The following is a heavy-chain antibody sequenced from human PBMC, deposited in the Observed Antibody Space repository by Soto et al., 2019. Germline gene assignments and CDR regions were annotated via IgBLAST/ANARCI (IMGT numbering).Heavy chain of an antibody. V-gene: IGHV1-3*04. CDR3: ARGDFPPESSYHYGMDL. Sequence: GASVKVSCKASGYILTMYDIHWVRQAPGQSLEWMGWISTGHGNTNYSQNFQGRVTITTDTSATTAYMELSSLRSEDTAVFYCARGDFPPESSYHYGMDLWGQGTTVTVSS. J-gene: IGHJ6*02. CDR2: ISTGHGNT. CDR1: GYILTMYD. D-gene: IGHD2-21*01.